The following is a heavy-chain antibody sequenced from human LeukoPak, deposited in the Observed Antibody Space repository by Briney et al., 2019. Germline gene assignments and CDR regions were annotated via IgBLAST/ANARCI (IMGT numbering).Heavy chain of an antibody. J-gene: IGHJ4*02. CDR2: IYHSGST. CDR3: ASSTMVRGVVFDY. D-gene: IGHD3-10*01. CDR1: GGSISSGGYS. Sequence: SETLSLTCAVSGGSISSGGYSWSWIRQPPGKGLEWIGYIYHSGSTYYNPSLKSRVTISVDRSKNQFTLKLSSLTAADTAVYYCASSTMVRGVVFDYWDQGTLVTVSS. V-gene: IGHV4-30-2*01.